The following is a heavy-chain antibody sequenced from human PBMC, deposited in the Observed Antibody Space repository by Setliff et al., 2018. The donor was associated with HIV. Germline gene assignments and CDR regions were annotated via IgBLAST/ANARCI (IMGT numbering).Heavy chain of an antibody. V-gene: IGHV1-18*01. D-gene: IGHD2-15*01. Sequence: VASVKVSCKASGYSFTNYGISWVRQAPGQGLEWMGWISSYNDNTNYALNLQGRVTMTTDTSTSTAYMELRSLGSDDTAVYYCARDDVGYCSGGSCYHLFDTFDIWGQGTVVTVSS. CDR3: ARDDVGYCSGGSCYHLFDTFDI. J-gene: IGHJ3*02. CDR1: GYSFTNYG. CDR2: ISSYNDNT.